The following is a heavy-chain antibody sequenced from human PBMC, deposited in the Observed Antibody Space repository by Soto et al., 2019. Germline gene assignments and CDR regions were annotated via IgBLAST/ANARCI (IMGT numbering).Heavy chain of an antibody. V-gene: IGHV3-66*01. CDR3: EGTNLEAFDI. Sequence: EVQLVESGGGLVQRGGSLRLSCAASGFSVSSNYMSWVRQAPGKGLEWVSVIYDGGSTYYADSVKGRFTISRDSFKNTLYLQMDSLRVEDTAVYYCEGTNLEAFDIWGQGTMVTVSS. CDR1: GFSVSSNY. D-gene: IGHD2-8*01. CDR2: IYDGGST. J-gene: IGHJ3*02.